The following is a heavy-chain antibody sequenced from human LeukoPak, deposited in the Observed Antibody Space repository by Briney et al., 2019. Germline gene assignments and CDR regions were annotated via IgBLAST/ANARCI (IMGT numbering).Heavy chain of an antibody. D-gene: IGHD5-24*01. J-gene: IGHJ4*02. CDR2: ISYSGST. Sequence: PSETLSLTCTVSGGSISSGADYWSWIRQHPGKGLEWIGYISYSGSTHYNPSLKTRLTISVDTSKNQFSLKLDSVTAADTALYYCARADMATVFDFWGRGTLVTVSS. V-gene: IGHV4-31*03. CDR1: GGSISSGADY. CDR3: ARADMATVFDF.